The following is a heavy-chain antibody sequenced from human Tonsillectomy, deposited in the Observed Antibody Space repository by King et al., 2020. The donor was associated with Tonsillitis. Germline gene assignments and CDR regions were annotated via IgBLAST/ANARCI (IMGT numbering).Heavy chain of an antibody. V-gene: IGHV1-2*02. D-gene: IGHD3-22*01. Sequence: QLVQSGAEVKKPGASVKVSCKASGYTFTGYYIYWVRQVPGQGLEWMGWINPNSGGTHYAQKFQGRVSMTRDTSINTAYMELSRLRSDDTAVYFCARDHDGSGYYYVIDYWGQGSLVTVSS. CDR2: INPNSGGT. CDR3: ARDHDGSGYYYVIDY. J-gene: IGHJ4*02. CDR1: GYTFTGYY.